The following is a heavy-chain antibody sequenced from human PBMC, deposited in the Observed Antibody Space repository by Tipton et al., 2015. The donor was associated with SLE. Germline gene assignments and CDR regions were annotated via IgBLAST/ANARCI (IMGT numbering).Heavy chain of an antibody. CDR1: GGSISSSSYY. Sequence: PGLVKPSETLSLTCTVSGGSISSSSYYWGWIRQPPGKGLEWIGSIYYSGSTYYNPSLKSRVTISVDTSKNQFSLKLSSVTAADTAVYYCGVSGWYSSWFDPWGQGTLVTVSS. CDR2: IYYSGST. CDR3: GVSGWYSSWFDP. D-gene: IGHD6-19*01. V-gene: IGHV4-39*07. J-gene: IGHJ5*02.